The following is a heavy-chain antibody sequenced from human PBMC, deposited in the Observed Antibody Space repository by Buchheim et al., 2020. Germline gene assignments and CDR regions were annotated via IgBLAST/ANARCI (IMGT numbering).Heavy chain of an antibody. J-gene: IGHJ6*03. CDR1: GGSISSSSYY. CDR2: IYYSGST. Sequence: QVHLHQWGAGLLKPSETLSLTCTVSGGSISSSSYYWGWIRQPPGKGLEWIGSIYYSGSTYYNPSLKSRVTISVDTSKNQFSLKLSSVTAAETAVYYCARGRCPENSNCGYYYYYYMDVWGKGTT. V-gene: IGHV4-39*01. CDR3: ARGRCPENSNCGYYYYYYMDV. D-gene: IGHD4-11*01.